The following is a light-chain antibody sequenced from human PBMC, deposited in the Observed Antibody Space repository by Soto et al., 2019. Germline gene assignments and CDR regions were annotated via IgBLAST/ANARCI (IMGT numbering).Light chain of an antibody. CDR1: SGSIASNY. V-gene: IGLV6-57*03. J-gene: IGLJ3*02. CDR2: EDN. Sequence: LTQPHSVSESPGKTVTISCTRSSGSIASNYVQWYQQRPGSAPTTVIYEDNQRPSGVPDRFSGSIDSSSNSASLTISGLKTEDEADYYCQSYDSSDHWVFGGGTQLTVL. CDR3: QSYDSSDHWV.